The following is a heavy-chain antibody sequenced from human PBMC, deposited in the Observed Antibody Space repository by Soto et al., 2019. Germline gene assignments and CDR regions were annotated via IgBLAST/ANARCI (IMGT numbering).Heavy chain of an antibody. D-gene: IGHD3-9*01. CDR2: IIPILGIA. Sequence: QVQLVQSGAEVKKPGSSVKVSCKAFGGTFSSYTISWVRQAPGQGLEWMGRIIPILGIANYAQKFQGRVTITADKSTSTAYMELSSLRSEDTAVYYCATSYYDILTYFDYWGQGTLVTVSS. J-gene: IGHJ4*02. V-gene: IGHV1-69*02. CDR1: GGTFSSYT. CDR3: ATSYYDILTYFDY.